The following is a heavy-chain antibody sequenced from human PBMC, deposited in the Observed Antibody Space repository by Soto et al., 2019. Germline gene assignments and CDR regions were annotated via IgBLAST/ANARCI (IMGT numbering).Heavy chain of an antibody. CDR3: ARAPVDTAMEPRYYFDY. CDR1: GYTFTSYG. D-gene: IGHD5-18*01. J-gene: IGHJ4*02. Sequence: ASVKVSCKASGYTFTSYGISWVRQAPGQGLEWMGWISAYNGNTNYARKLQGRVTMTTDTSTSTAYMELRSLRSDDTAVYYCARAPVDTAMEPRYYFDYWGQGTLVTVSS. CDR2: ISAYNGNT. V-gene: IGHV1-18*01.